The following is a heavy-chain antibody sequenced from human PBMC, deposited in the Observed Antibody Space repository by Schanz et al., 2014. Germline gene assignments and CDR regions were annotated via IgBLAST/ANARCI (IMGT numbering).Heavy chain of an antibody. CDR2: TSNDGSFT. V-gene: IGHV3-74*02. CDR1: GFTFSDSW. Sequence: VQLVESGGGLVKPGGSLRLSCAASGFTFSDSWMHWVRQAPGKGLVWVSRTSNDGSFTTFADSVKGRFTISRDNAKNTLYLQMNSLRAEDTAVYYCVKDLQRELLRDDHYYGMDVWGQGTTVTVSS. CDR3: VKDLQRELLRDDHYYGMDV. J-gene: IGHJ6*02. D-gene: IGHD1-26*01.